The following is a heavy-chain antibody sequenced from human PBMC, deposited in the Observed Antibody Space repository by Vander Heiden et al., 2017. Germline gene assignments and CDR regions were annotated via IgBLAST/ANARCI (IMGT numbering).Heavy chain of an antibody. D-gene: IGHD4-17*01. Sequence: QITLKESGPTLVKPTQTLTPTCTFFGFSLSHTGVGVGVISQDQGKALEWLAVTYWDVVNRYSPYRKSRLTVSKDTSKNQVASSMTNMDPVDAGADYCSHLHDFGEDNWVVGWGNRT. V-gene: IGHV2-5*02. J-gene: IGHJ6*01. CDR3: SHLHDFGEDNWVVG. CDR1: GFSLSHTGVG. CDR2: TYWDVVN.